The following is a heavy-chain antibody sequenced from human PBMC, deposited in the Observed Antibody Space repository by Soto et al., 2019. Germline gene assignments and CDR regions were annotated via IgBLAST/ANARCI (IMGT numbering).Heavy chain of an antibody. CDR1: GGSFSGYY. CDR3: ATRGGSSGSGYNWFDP. Sequence: SETLSLTCAVYGGSFSGYYWSWIRQPPGKGLEWIGEINHSGSTNYNPSLKSRVTISVDTSKNQFSLKLSSVTAADTAVYYCATRGGSSGSGYNWFDPWGQGTLVT. D-gene: IGHD6-19*01. CDR2: INHSGST. V-gene: IGHV4-34*01. J-gene: IGHJ5*02.